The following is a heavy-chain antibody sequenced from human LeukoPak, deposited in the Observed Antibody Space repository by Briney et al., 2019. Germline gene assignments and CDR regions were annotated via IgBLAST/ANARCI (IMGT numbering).Heavy chain of an antibody. V-gene: IGHV1-46*01. J-gene: IGHJ6*02. D-gene: IGHD3-9*01. Sequence: GASVKVSCKASGYTFTSYYMHWVRQAPGQRLEWMGIINPSGGSTSYAQKFQGRVTMTRDTSTSTVYMELSSLRSEDTAVYYCARGVRYFDWLQDYYYYGMDVWGQGTTVTVSS. CDR2: INPSGGST. CDR1: GYTFTSYY. CDR3: ARGVRYFDWLQDYYYYGMDV.